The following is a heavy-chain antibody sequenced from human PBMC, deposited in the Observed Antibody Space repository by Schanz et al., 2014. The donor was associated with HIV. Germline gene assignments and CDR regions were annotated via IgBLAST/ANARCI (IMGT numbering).Heavy chain of an antibody. Sequence: EVQLLDSGGGLVQPGGSLRLSCVASGFTFNNYAMTWVRQAPGKGLEWVAVISYDGRNTHYAESVKGRFTISRDNSKNTLYLQMTTLRIDDTAVYYCAKPEYDSRGNSQSHFDYWGQGTLVTVSS. J-gene: IGHJ4*02. D-gene: IGHD3-22*01. CDR3: AKPEYDSRGNSQSHFDY. V-gene: IGHV3-23*03. CDR1: GFTFNNYA. CDR2: ISYDGRNT.